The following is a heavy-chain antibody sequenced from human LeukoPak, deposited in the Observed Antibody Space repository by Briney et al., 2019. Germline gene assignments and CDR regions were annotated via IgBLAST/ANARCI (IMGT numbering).Heavy chain of an antibody. CDR3: ARGPRGGSSYYYYYYMDV. Sequence: ASVKVSCKASGGTFSSYAISWVRQAPGQGLEWMGGIIPIFGTANYAQKFQGRVTITADKSTSTAYMELSSLRSEDTAVYYCARGPRGGSSYYYYYYMDVWGKGTTVTVSS. CDR1: GGTFSSYA. CDR2: IIPIFGTA. J-gene: IGHJ6*03. D-gene: IGHD6-6*01. V-gene: IGHV1-69*06.